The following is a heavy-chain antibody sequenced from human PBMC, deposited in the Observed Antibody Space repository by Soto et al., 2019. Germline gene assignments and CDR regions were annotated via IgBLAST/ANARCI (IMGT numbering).Heavy chain of an antibody. V-gene: IGHV4-59*08. J-gene: IGHJ6*02. CDR1: GGSSSSYD. Sequence: SETLSLTCTVAGGSSSSYDGSWIRQPPGKGLEWIGYIYYSGSTNYNPSLKSRVTISVDTSKNQFSLKLSSVTAADTAVYYCASQQWLASHYYYYGMDVWGQGTTVTVSS. D-gene: IGHD6-19*01. CDR2: IYYSGST. CDR3: ASQQWLASHYYYYGMDV.